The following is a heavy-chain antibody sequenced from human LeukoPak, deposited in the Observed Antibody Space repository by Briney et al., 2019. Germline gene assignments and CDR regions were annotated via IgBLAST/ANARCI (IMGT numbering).Heavy chain of an antibody. D-gene: IGHD3-22*01. CDR1: GYTFTSYY. Sequence: ASVKVSCKASGYTFTSYYMYWVRQAPGQGLEWMGIINPSGGSTRYAQKFQGRVTMTRDMSTSTVFMELSSLRSEDTAVYYCARSYFDSGGSYYDRQFFGYWGQGTLVTVSS. J-gene: IGHJ4*02. CDR2: INPSGGST. V-gene: IGHV1-46*01. CDR3: ARSYFDSGGSYYDRQFFGY.